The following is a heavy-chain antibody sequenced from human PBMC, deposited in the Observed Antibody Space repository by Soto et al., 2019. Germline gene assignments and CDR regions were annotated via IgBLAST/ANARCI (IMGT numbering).Heavy chain of an antibody. V-gene: IGHV5-51*01. D-gene: IGHD3-10*01. CDR3: ARDSCLSTAAPCTSYYSMDV. J-gene: IGHJ6*02. CDR2: IYPGDSDT. CDR1: GYSFTSYW. Sequence: GESLKISCKGSGYSFTSYWIGWVRQMPGKGLEWMGIIYPGDSDTRYSPSFQGQVTISRDTSASTAYMGLSSLRSEDTAVYYCARDSCLSTAAPCTSYYSMDVWGQGTPVTVSS.